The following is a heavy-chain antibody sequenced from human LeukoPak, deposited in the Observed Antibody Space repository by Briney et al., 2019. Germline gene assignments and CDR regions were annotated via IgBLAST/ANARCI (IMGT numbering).Heavy chain of an antibody. D-gene: IGHD3-10*01. V-gene: IGHV3-30*03. Sequence: PGRSLRLSCAASGFTFSNYSLHWVRRAPGKGPEWVAVISNNGNIKYYVDSVKGRFTISRDNSKNTLYLQMNSLRTEDTAVYYCARVRISLIRGIITNCGLDVWGQGTTVTVSS. CDR2: ISNNGNIK. CDR1: GFTFSNYS. J-gene: IGHJ6*02. CDR3: ARVRISLIRGIITNCGLDV.